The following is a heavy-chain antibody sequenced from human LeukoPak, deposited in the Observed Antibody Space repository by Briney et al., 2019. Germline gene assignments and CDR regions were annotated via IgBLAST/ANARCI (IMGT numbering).Heavy chain of an antibody. CDR2: FHSSGST. Sequence: KPSETLSLTCRVSGASVSNYYWSWIRQSPGKGLEWIGFFHSSGSTNYNPSLNSRVTTSIDTSMNQLSLTLVSVTAADTAVYFCARHHDGGPKLRLDFWGLGVLVTVSS. D-gene: IGHD2-15*01. CDR3: ARHHDGGPKLRLDF. V-gene: IGHV4-59*08. CDR1: GASVSNYY. J-gene: IGHJ4*02.